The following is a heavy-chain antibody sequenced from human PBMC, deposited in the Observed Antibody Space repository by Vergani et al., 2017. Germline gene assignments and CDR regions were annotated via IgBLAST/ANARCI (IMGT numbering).Heavy chain of an antibody. Sequence: QLQLQESGPGLVKPSETLSLTCTVSGGSISSSSYYWGWLRQPPGKGLEWIGSIYYSGSTYYNPSLKSRVPISGDTSKNQFSLKLSSVTAADTAVYYCAAGITIFGVVDYWGQGTLVTVSS. CDR1: GGSISSSSYY. V-gene: IGHV4-39*07. J-gene: IGHJ4*02. CDR2: IYYSGST. D-gene: IGHD3-3*01. CDR3: AAGITIFGVVDY.